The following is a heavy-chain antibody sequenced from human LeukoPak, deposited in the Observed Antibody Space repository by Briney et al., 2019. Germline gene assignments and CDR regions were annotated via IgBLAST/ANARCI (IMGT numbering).Heavy chain of an antibody. J-gene: IGHJ4*02. D-gene: IGHD1-26*01. CDR3: ARGSTDGVIPRELHPPFDY. Sequence: QSGGSLRLSCAASGFTFSSYGMHWVRQAPGKGLEWVAVIWYDGSNKYYADSVKGRFTISRDNSKNTLYLQMNSLRAEDTAVYYCARGSTDGVIPRELHPPFDYWGQGTLVTVSS. V-gene: IGHV3-30*19. CDR2: IWYDGSNK. CDR1: GFTFSSYG.